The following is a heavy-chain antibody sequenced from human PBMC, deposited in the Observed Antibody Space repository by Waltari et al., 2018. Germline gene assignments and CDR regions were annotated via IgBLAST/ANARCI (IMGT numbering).Heavy chain of an antibody. CDR1: GFTFSRYE. J-gene: IGHJ6*02. CDR3: ARDDSELARTSGMDL. CDR2: ISRSSSHK. V-gene: IGHV3-48*03. D-gene: IGHD1-7*01. Sequence: DVQLLGSGGGLVQPGGSLRLSCAASGFTFSRYEMNWVRQAPGRGLGWVSYISRSSSHKYIADSVKGRFTISRDNARNVSYLQLDSLRAEDTAVYYCARDDSELARTSGMDLWGQGTMVTVSS.